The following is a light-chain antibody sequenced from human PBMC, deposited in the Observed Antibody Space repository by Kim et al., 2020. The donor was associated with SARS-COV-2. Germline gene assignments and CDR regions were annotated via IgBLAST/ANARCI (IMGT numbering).Light chain of an antibody. CDR2: SYN. CDR1: SYNIERHT. V-gene: IGLV1-44*01. Sequence: RLTISCYGGSYNIERHTVNWYRQLQGTAPKLLINSYNQRPSGVPDRFSVSKSGTSASLAISGLQSEDEADYHCASWDDSLNVVVFGGGTKLTVL. CDR3: ASWDDSLNVVV. J-gene: IGLJ2*01.